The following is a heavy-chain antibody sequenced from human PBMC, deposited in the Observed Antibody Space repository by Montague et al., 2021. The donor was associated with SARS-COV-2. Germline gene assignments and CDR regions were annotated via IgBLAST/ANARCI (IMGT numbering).Heavy chain of an antibody. D-gene: IGHD3-9*01. V-gene: IGHV4-39*01. CDR3: ARHDIFSNWVDP. Sequence: ISYSGSTYSNPSLNNRVSISRDTSRNHFSLKLTSVTTADTAVYYCARHDIFSNWVDPWGQGTIVIV. J-gene: IGHJ5*02. CDR2: ISYSGST.